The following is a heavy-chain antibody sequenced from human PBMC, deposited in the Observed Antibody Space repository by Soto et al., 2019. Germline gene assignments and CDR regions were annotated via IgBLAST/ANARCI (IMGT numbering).Heavy chain of an antibody. CDR2: VNPSGGHT. CDR1: GDTFTDYY. D-gene: IGHD2-21*02. CDR3: ARGGHVVVVTAALDD. Sequence: QVQLVQSGAEVKKPGASVKVSCKASGDTFTDYYIHWVRQAPGQGLEWMGTVNPSGGHTTYAQHLLCRVTMPRDTATRTLYMKLTNLTSEETAVYYCARGGHVVVVTAALDDLGQGTQVTVSS. V-gene: IGHV1-46*04. J-gene: IGHJ4*02.